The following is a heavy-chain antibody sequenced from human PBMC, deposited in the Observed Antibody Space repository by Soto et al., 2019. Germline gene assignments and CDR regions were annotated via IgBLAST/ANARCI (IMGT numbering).Heavy chain of an antibody. CDR3: ARSRVLYSSPYVMDV. CDR1: GYTFTSYA. V-gene: IGHV1-3*01. J-gene: IGHJ6*02. D-gene: IGHD6-13*01. CDR2: INAGNGNT. Sequence: APVKVSCKSSGYTFTSYAMHWVRQAPGQRLEWMGWINAGNGNTKYSQKFQGRVTITRDTSASTAYMELSSLRSEDTAVYYCARSRVLYSSPYVMDVSGQGTTVTVSS.